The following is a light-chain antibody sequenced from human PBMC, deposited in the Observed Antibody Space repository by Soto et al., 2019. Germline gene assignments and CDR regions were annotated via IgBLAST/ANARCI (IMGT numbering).Light chain of an antibody. J-gene: IGLJ3*02. Sequence: QSVLTQPASVSGSPGQSITISCTGTSSDVGRYNLVSWYQQHPGKVPKLIIHEDSKRSSGLSNRFSGSKSGNTASLTISGLQAEDEADYYCCSYAGSYTFVFGGGTKLTVL. CDR1: SSDVGRYNL. CDR2: EDS. V-gene: IGLV2-23*02. CDR3: CSYAGSYTFV.